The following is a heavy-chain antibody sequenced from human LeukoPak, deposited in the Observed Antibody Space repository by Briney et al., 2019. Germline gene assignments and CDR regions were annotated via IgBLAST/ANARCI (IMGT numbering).Heavy chain of an antibody. CDR3: ARRNYYDVWFDP. D-gene: IGHD3-16*01. CDR2: IYPGGSET. V-gene: IGHV5-51*01. CDR1: SYNFRNYW. J-gene: IGHJ5*02. Sequence: GEPLKISCKASSYNFRNYWIGWVRQMPGKGLEWMGIIYPGGSETQYMPSFEGQVTISVDESTSTVYLQWSTLKASDTAMYYCARRNYYDVWFDPWGQGTLVTVSS.